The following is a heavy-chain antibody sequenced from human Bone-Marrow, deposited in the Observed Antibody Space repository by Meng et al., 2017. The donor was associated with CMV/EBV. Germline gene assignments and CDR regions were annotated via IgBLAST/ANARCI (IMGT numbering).Heavy chain of an antibody. CDR3: ARQTTTPYSSGETGFDY. Sequence: SETLSPTCTVSGGSISSSSYYWGWIRQPPGKGLEWIGSIYYSGSTYYNPSLKSRVTISVDTSKNQFSLKLSSVTAADTAVYYCARQTTTPYSSGETGFDYWGQGTLVTVSS. CDR2: IYYSGST. D-gene: IGHD6-19*01. CDR1: GGSISSSSYY. J-gene: IGHJ4*02. V-gene: IGHV4-39*01.